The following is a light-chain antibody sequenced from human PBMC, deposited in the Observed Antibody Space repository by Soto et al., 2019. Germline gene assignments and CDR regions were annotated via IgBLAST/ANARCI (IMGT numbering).Light chain of an antibody. V-gene: IGKV1-5*01. Sequence: DIQMTQSPSTLSASVGDRVTITCRASQSISTRLAWYQQKPAKAPTLLIYDVSRLESGVASRFSGGGAGTEFTITISSQQPDDFATYYCQQYSSYPRTFGQGTKLEIK. CDR2: DVS. J-gene: IGKJ2*01. CDR3: QQYSSYPRT. CDR1: QSISTR.